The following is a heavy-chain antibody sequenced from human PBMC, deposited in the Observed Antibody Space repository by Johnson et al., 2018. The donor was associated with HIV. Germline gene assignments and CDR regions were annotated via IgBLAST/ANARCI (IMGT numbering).Heavy chain of an antibody. D-gene: IGHD2-8*02. CDR1: GFIVSSNY. CDR2: IDSVGDT. J-gene: IGHJ3*01. V-gene: IGHV3-53*01. Sequence: VQLVESGGGLIQPGGSLRLFCAASGFIVSSNYMRWVRQAPGKGLEWVSEIDSVGDTYYPPSVKGRLTTSRENANNSLYLEMSSLRAGDTAVYYCARRSARSGGFDLWGQGTMVTVSS. CDR3: ARRSARSGGFDL.